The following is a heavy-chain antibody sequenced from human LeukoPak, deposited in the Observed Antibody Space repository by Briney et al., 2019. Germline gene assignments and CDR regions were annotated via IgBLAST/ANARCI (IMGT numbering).Heavy chain of an antibody. D-gene: IGHD6-13*01. Sequence: GGSLRLSCAASGFTFSSYWMSWVRQPPGKGLEWVANIKHDGSEKYYVDSVKGRFTISRDNAKNSVYLQMNSLRAEDTAVYYCARVGTAEGTLEDYWGQGTLVTVSS. CDR1: GFTFSSYW. V-gene: IGHV3-7*01. J-gene: IGHJ4*02. CDR2: IKHDGSEK. CDR3: ARVGTAEGTLEDY.